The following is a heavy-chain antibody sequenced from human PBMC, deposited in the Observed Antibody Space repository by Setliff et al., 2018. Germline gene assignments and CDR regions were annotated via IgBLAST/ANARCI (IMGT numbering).Heavy chain of an antibody. V-gene: IGHV3-21*01. J-gene: IGHJ6*02. CDR1: GFTFSSYT. CDR3: ARDHVYGSQYYYYYYGMDV. CDR2: IISSGSHI. D-gene: IGHD3-10*01. Sequence: PGGSLRLSCAASGFTFSSYTMNWVRQAPGKGLEWVSSIISSGSHIYYADSVKGRFTSSRDNAKNSLYLQMNSLRADDTAVYYCARDHVYGSQYYYYYYGMDVWGQGTTVTVSS.